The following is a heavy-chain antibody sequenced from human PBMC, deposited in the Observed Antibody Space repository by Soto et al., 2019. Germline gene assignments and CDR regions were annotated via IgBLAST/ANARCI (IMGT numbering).Heavy chain of an antibody. CDR3: ARDYYDSSYYYGMDV. D-gene: IGHD3-22*01. CDR2: IYYSGST. J-gene: IGHJ6*02. CDR1: GGSISSGGYY. Sequence: SETLSLTCTVSGGSISSGGYYWSWIRQHPGKGLEWIGYIYYSGSTYYNPSLKSRVTISVDTSKNQFSLKLSSVTAADTAVYYCARDYYDSSYYYGMDVWGQGTTVTV. V-gene: IGHV4-31*03.